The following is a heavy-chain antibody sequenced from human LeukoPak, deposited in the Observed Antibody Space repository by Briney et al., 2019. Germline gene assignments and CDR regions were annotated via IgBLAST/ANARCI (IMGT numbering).Heavy chain of an antibody. J-gene: IGHJ6*02. Sequence: GGSLRLSCAASGFIFSSYAMSWVRQAPGKGLEWVSTVSGSGGSTYYADSMRGRFTISRDNSKNTLYLQMNGLRAEDTAVYYCAKGPYCSSTSCYRRSPYYYGMDVWGQGTTVTVSS. D-gene: IGHD2-2*01. V-gene: IGHV3-23*01. CDR2: VSGSGGST. CDR1: GFIFSSYA. CDR3: AKGPYCSSTSCYRRSPYYYGMDV.